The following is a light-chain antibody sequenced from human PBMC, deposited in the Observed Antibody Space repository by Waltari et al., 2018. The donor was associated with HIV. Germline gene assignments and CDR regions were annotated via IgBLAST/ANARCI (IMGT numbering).Light chain of an antibody. CDR1: QGIGIY. CDR2: GAS. V-gene: IGKV1-27*01. J-gene: IGKJ3*01. Sequence: DIQMTQSPSSLYAFVGDRVTITCRASQGIGIYIAWFQQKPGKVPKLLISGASTLQSGVPSRFSGSGSGTDFALTISSLQPEDVASYYCQKYNSAPFTFGPGTKVDLK. CDR3: QKYNSAPFT.